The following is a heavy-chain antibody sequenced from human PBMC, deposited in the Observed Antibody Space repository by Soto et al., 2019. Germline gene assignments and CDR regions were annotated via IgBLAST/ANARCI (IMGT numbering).Heavy chain of an antibody. CDR3: ASPGLPYSSGWLKG. J-gene: IGHJ4*02. Sequence: GGSLRLSCAASGFTFSSYGMHWVRQAPGKGLEWVAVISYDGSNKYYADSVKGRFTISRDNSKNTLYLQMNSLRAEDTAVYYCASPGLPYSSGWLKGWGQGTLVTVSS. CDR1: GFTFSSYG. D-gene: IGHD6-19*01. V-gene: IGHV3-30*03. CDR2: ISYDGSNK.